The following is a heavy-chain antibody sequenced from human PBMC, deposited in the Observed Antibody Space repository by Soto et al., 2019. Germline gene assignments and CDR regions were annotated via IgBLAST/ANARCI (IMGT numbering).Heavy chain of an antibody. D-gene: IGHD2-8*02. CDR1: GYRFTIYW. V-gene: IGHV5-51*01. J-gene: IGHJ5*02. CDR3: ARPVAGCIATTGGGHWFEP. CDR2: IYPGDSDT. Sequence: VESLKISCKGSGYRFTIYWIIWVRQMPGKGLEWMAIIYPGDSDTTYSPSFQGQVTISVDKSISTAYLQWSSLKASDSAMYYCARPVAGCIATTGGGHWFEPWRQGTLVIVS.